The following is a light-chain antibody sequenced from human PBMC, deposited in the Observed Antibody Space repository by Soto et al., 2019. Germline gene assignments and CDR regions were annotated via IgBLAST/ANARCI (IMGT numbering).Light chain of an antibody. CDR2: GTS. V-gene: IGKV3-15*01. CDR1: QNISRS. J-gene: IGKJ5*01. CDR3: QQLDSFPIT. Sequence: EIVMTQSPVTLSVSPGERATLSCRASQNISRSLAWYQQKPGQGPSLLIYGTSTRAGGVPARFSGSGSGTDFTLTISSLHPEDFASYYCQQLDSFPITFGQGTRLEIK.